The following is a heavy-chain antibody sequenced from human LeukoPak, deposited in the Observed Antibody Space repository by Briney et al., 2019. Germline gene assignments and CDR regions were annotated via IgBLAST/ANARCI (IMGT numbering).Heavy chain of an antibody. CDR3: ARDHGVTTFYFDS. CDR2: IWFDGSKR. D-gene: IGHD4-17*01. CDR1: GFTFSRYG. J-gene: IGHJ4*02. V-gene: IGHV3-33*01. Sequence: GGSLRLSCVASGFTFSRYGMHWIRQAPGKGLEGVAVIWFDGSKRYYADSVKGRFTISRDDSKNMLYLQMNSLRVEDTAIYYCARDHGVTTFYFDSWGQGALVTVSS.